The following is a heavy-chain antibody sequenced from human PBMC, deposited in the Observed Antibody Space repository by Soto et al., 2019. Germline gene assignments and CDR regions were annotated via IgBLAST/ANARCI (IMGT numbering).Heavy chain of an antibody. J-gene: IGHJ4*02. V-gene: IGHV3-21*01. CDR3: AREDSIIIPAVSDF. CDR1: GFYFNSYG. CDR2: VSKSGYT. Sequence: GGSLRLSCAVSGFYFNSYGINWVRQAPGKGLEWVSSVSKSGYTYYSDAVKGRVTISKDNAKNSVSLQMNSLGPEDTAVYYCAREDSIIIPAVSDFWGQGTLATVSS. D-gene: IGHD2-2*01.